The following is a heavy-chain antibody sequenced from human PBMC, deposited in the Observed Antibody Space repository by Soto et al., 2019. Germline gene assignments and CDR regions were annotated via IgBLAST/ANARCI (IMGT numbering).Heavy chain of an antibody. V-gene: IGHV4-39*01. J-gene: IGHJ6*03. CDR3: ARQGSSWSLGYYYMDV. D-gene: IGHD6-13*01. CDR2: IYYSGST. CDR1: GGSISSSSYY. Sequence: SETLSLTCTVSGGSISSSSYYWGWIRQPPGKGLEWIGSIYYSGSTYYNPSLKSRVTISVDTSKNQFSLKLSSVTAADTAVYYCARQGSSWSLGYYYMDVWGKGTTVTVSS.